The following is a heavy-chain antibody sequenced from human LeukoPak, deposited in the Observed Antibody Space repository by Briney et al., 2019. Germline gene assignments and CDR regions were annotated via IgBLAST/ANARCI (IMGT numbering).Heavy chain of an antibody. D-gene: IGHD6-25*01. CDR3: ARSPAKQRGPKQGSELDP. Sequence: ATVTVSCTASGYTFTSYDINWVRQATGQGLEWMGWMNPNSGNTGYAQKFQGRVTMTRNTSISTAHMELSSLRSEDTAVYYCARSPAKQRGPKQGSELDPWGQGTLVTVSS. CDR1: GYTFTSYD. J-gene: IGHJ5*02. CDR2: MNPNSGNT. V-gene: IGHV1-8*01.